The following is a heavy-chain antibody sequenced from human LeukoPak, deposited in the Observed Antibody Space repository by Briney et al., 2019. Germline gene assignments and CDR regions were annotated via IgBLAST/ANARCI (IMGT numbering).Heavy chain of an antibody. V-gene: IGHV4-34*01. Sequence: SETLSLTCAVYGGSFSGYYWSWIRQPPGKGLEWIGEINHSGSTNYNPSLKSRVTISVDTSKNQFSPKLSSVTAADTAVYYCARDSSTGIDYWGQGTLVTVSS. D-gene: IGHD6-19*01. CDR1: GGSFSGYY. J-gene: IGHJ4*02. CDR3: ARDSSTGIDY. CDR2: INHSGST.